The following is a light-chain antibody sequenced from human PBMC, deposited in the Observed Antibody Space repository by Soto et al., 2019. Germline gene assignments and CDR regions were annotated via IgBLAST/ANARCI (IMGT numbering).Light chain of an antibody. V-gene: IGLV2-14*01. CDR3: SSYTSSSTLV. CDR2: EVN. CDR1: SSDVGGYNY. J-gene: IGLJ1*01. Sequence: QSLLTQPASVSGSPGQSITISCTGTSSDVGGYNYVSWYQQHPDKAPKLMIYEVNKRPSGVSNRFSGSKSINTASLTISGRQAEDAAAYYCSSYTSSSTLVFVAGTKVTVL.